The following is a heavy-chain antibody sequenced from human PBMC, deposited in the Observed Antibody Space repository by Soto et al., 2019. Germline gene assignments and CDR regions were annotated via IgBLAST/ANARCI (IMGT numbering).Heavy chain of an antibody. J-gene: IGHJ4*02. CDR2: IYYSGST. V-gene: IGHV4-59*01. Sequence: PSETLSLTCTVSGGSISSYYWSWIRQPPGKGLEWIGYIYYSGSTSYNPSLKSRVTISVDTSKNQFSLKLSSVTAADTAVYYCARGVYSSSYLTYYFDYWGQGTLVTVSS. CDR1: GGSISSYY. CDR3: ARGVYSSSYLTYYFDY. D-gene: IGHD6-6*01.